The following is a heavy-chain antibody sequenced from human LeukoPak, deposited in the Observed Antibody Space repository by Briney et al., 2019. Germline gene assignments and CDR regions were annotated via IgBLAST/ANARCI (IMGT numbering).Heavy chain of an antibody. CDR2: MNPNSGNT. CDR1: GYTFTSYD. J-gene: IGHJ4*02. CDR3: ARGKGVAAILFDY. D-gene: IGHD2-15*01. Sequence: ASVKVSCKASGYTFTSYDINWVRQATGQGLEWMGWMNPNSGNTGYAQKFQGRVTITRNNSISTAYMELSSLRSEDTAVYYCARGKGVAAILFDYWGQGTLVTVSS. V-gene: IGHV1-8*03.